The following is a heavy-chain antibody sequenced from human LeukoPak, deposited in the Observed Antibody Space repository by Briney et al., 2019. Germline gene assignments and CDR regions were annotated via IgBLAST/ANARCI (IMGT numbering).Heavy chain of an antibody. D-gene: IGHD6-13*01. Sequence: SETLSLTCTVSGGSISSYYWSWIRQPPGKGLEWIGYIYYSGSTNYNPSLKSRVTISVDTSKNQFSLKLSSVTAADTAVYYCVRDSSSSHPDYWGQGTLVTVSS. CDR3: VRDSSSSHPDY. CDR1: GGSISSYY. CDR2: IYYSGST. J-gene: IGHJ4*02. V-gene: IGHV4-59*01.